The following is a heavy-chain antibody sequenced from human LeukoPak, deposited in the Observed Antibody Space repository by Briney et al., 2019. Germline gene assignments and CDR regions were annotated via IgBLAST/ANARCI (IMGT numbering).Heavy chain of an antibody. CDR1: GYTFTGSY. CDR3: ARVQPLDSSVGY. Sequence: ASVKVSCKASGYTFTGSYMHWVRQAPGQGLEWMGWINPNSGGTNYAQKFQGRVTMTRDTSISTAYMELSRLRSDDTAVYYCARVQPLDSSVGYWGQRTLVTVSS. J-gene: IGHJ4*02. D-gene: IGHD6-6*01. V-gene: IGHV1-2*02. CDR2: INPNSGGT.